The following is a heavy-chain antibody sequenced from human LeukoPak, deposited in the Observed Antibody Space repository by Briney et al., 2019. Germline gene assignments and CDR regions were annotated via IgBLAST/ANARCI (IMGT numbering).Heavy chain of an antibody. J-gene: IGHJ4*02. CDR1: GFTFHDYA. D-gene: IGHD3-10*01. Sequence: GGSLRLSCAASGFTFHDYAMHWVRQAPGKGLQWVSLISGGGGKTYYADSVKGRFTISRDNRKNSLYLQMNSLRTKDTAFYYCAKGRRSGSYYNDFDYWGQGTLVTVSS. CDR3: AKGRRSGSYYNDFDY. V-gene: IGHV3-43*02. CDR2: ISGGGGKT.